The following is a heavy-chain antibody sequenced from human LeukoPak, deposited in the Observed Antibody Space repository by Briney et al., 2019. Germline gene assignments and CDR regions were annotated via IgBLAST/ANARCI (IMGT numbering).Heavy chain of an antibody. V-gene: IGHV1-18*01. CDR1: GYTFTSYG. CDR2: ISAYNGNT. CDR3: ARDVTTVTTGGWFDP. J-gene: IGHJ5*02. D-gene: IGHD4-17*01. Sequence: ASVKVSCKASGYTFTSYGISWVRQAPGQGLEWMGWISAYNGNTNYAQKLQGRVTMTTDTSTSTAYMELRSLRSDDTAVYYCARDVTTVTTGGWFDPWGQGTLVTVSS.